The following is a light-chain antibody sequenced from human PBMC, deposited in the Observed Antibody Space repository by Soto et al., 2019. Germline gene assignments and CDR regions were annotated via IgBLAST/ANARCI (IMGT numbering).Light chain of an antibody. V-gene: IGKV3-15*01. CDR2: GAS. J-gene: IGKJ4*01. CDR3: HQYDDWPPA. CDR1: QSVGSN. Sequence: ETVMTQSPATLSLSPGERATLSCRASQSVGSNLVWYQQKPGQAPRFLIYGASTRATGIPARFRGSGSGTEFTLTIDSRQSEDFAVYHCHQYDDWPPAFGGGTKVEIK.